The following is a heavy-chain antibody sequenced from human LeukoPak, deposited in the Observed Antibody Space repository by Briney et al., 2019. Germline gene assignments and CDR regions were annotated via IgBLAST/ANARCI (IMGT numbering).Heavy chain of an antibody. CDR2: IRYDGSNK. Sequence: GGSLRLSCAASGFTISSYGMHWVRQAPGKGLEWVAFIRYDGSNKYYADSVKGRFTISRDNAKNSLYVQMNSLRAEDTDVYYCARVGRDIVVVVADGGFDYWGQGTLVTVSS. D-gene: IGHD2-15*01. V-gene: IGHV3-30*02. J-gene: IGHJ4*02. CDR3: ARVGRDIVVVVADGGFDY. CDR1: GFTISSYG.